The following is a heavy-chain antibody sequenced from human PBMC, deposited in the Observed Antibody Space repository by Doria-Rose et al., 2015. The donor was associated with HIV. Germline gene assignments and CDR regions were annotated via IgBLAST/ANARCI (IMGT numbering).Heavy chain of an antibody. CDR1: GVSLSSPGMG. CDR3: ARIKSSRWYHKYYFDF. D-gene: IGHD6-13*01. CDR2: MFSDDER. J-gene: IGHJ4*02. V-gene: IGHV2-26*01. Sequence: QESGPVLVKPTETLTLTCAVSGVSLSSPGMGVSWIRQPPGKALEWLANMFSDDERSYKTSLKSRLTISRGTSKSQVVLTMTDMDPVDTATYYCARIKSSRWYHKYYFDFWGQGTLVIVSA.